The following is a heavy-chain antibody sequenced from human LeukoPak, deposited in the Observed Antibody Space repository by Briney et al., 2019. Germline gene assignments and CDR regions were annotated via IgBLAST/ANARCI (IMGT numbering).Heavy chain of an antibody. CDR2: INPNSGGT. J-gene: IGHJ4*02. CDR3: ARTRPYSYYFDY. D-gene: IGHD4-11*01. Sequence: ASVRVSCKASGYTFSGYYIHWVRQAPGHGLEWMGWINPNSGGTNYEQKFQGRVTMTRNTSISTAYMELSRLRSDDTAVYYCARTRPYSYYFDYWGQGTLVTVSS. V-gene: IGHV1-2*02. CDR1: GYTFSGYY.